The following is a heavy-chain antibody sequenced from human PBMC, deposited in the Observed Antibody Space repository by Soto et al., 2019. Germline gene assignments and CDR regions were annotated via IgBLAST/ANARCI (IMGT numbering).Heavy chain of an antibody. J-gene: IGHJ4*02. V-gene: IGHV4-39*01. D-gene: IGHD6-19*01. CDR3: AHSVAVAPGPFGY. Sequence: SETLSLTCTVSGGSISSSSYYWGWIRQPPGKGLEWIGSIYYSGSTYYNPSLKSRVTISVDTSKNQFSLKLSSVTAADTAVYYCAHSVAVAPGPFGYWGQGTLVTVSS. CDR1: GGSISSSSYY. CDR2: IYYSGST.